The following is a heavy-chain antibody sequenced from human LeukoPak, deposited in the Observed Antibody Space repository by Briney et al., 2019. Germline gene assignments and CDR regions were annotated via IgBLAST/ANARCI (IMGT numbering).Heavy chain of an antibody. CDR3: AKEVYCSGGSCPKHYYYYYGMDV. J-gene: IGHJ6*02. CDR1: GFTFSSYG. CDR2: ISYDGSNK. D-gene: IGHD2-15*01. V-gene: IGHV3-30*18. Sequence: GGSLRLSCAASGFTFSSYGMHWVRQAPGKGLEWVAVISYDGSNKYYADSVKGRFTISRDNSKNTLYLQMNSLRAEDTAVYYCAKEVYCSGGSCPKHYYYYYGMDVWGQGTTVTVSS.